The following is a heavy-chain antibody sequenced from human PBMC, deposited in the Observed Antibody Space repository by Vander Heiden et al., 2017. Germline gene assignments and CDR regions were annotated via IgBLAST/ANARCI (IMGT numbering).Heavy chain of an antibody. V-gene: IGHV3-13*01. CDR2: IGTAGDT. CDR1: GFTLSRHD. CDR3: ARVGPYDSTGQYYGSYDY. D-gene: IGHD3-22*01. J-gene: IGHJ4*02. Sequence: EVQRVESGGGWVQPGGSLRRACVASGFTLSRHDLHGVSQNTGKGLEWVSGIGTAGDTYYPRSVKGRFTISREDAKNSLYLQMNSLRAGDTAIYYCARVGPYDSTGQYYGSYDYWGQGTLVTVSS.